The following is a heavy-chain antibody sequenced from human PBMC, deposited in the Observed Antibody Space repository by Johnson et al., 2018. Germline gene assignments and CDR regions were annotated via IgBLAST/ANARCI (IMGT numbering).Heavy chain of an antibody. Sequence: QVQLQESGPGLVKPSETLSLTCTVSGGSISSYYWSWIRQPPGKGLEWIGYIYYSGSTNYNPSLKSRVTISVDTSKNQFSRKLSSVTAADRAVYYCARDRGEAPYGMDVGGQGTTVTVSS. CDR3: ARDRGEAPYGMDV. V-gene: IGHV4-59*01. J-gene: IGHJ6*02. CDR1: GGSISSYY. CDR2: IYYSGST. D-gene: IGHD3-16*01.